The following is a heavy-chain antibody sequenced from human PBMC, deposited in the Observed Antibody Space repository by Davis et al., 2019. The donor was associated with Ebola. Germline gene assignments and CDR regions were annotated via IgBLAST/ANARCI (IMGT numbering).Heavy chain of an antibody. CDR3: ARGGAAAEYY. CDR2: ISGSGNNI. CDR1: GFGFSDYH. Sequence: PGGSLRLSCAASGFGFSDYHMSWIRQAPGKGLEWVSYISGSGNNIHNADSVKGRFTISRDNAKNSLYLQMNSLTVEDTAVYYCARGGAAAEYYWGQGTLVTVSS. D-gene: IGHD6-13*01. V-gene: IGHV3-11*01. J-gene: IGHJ4*02.